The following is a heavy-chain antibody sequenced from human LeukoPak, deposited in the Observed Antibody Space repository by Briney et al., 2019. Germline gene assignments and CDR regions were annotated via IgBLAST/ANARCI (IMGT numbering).Heavy chain of an antibody. V-gene: IGHV3-7*03. J-gene: IGHJ4*02. CDR2: MNQDGSEK. Sequence: PGGSLRLSCAASGFTFSYYWMSWVRQAPGEGLEWVANMNQDGSEKYYVDSVKGRFTISRDNAKKSLYLQMNSLRAEDTAVYYCARDYNCWGQGTLVTVSS. CDR1: GFTFSYYW. CDR3: ARDYNC. D-gene: IGHD3-10*01.